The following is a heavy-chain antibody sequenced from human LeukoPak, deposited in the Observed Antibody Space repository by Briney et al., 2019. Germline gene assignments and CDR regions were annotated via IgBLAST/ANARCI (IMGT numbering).Heavy chain of an antibody. D-gene: IGHD6-13*01. Sequence: SETLSLTCTVSGDSISSYDWSWIRQPAGKGLEWIGRIYASGSTSHNPSFKSRVTMSVDTSKSQFSLKLSSVTAADTAVYYCAEGGSSWAPGGAYYYYYGMDVWGQGTTVTVSS. CDR3: AEGGSSWAPGGAYYYYYGMDV. V-gene: IGHV4-4*07. CDR2: IYASGST. J-gene: IGHJ6*02. CDR1: GDSISSYD.